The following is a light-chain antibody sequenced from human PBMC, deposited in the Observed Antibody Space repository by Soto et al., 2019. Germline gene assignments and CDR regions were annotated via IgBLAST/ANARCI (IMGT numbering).Light chain of an antibody. Sequence: ENVFTQSPATLSLSQGERATLSCRASQSVSSYLDWYQQKPGQAPRLLISDASTRATGIPARFSGSGSGTDFTITIRSLEPEDFAVYYCQRRSRTFGQGTKVDIK. CDR2: DAS. V-gene: IGKV3-11*01. CDR1: QSVSSY. CDR3: QRRSRT. J-gene: IGKJ1*01.